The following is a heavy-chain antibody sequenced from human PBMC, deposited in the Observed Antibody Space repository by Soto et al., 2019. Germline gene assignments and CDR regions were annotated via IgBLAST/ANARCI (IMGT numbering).Heavy chain of an antibody. CDR3: ARGDCVGGTCYSLAGSFYYYMDV. CDR1: GFTFSNYW. Sequence: EVQPVESGGGLVQPGGSLRLSCAASGFTFSNYWMYWVRQAPGKGLVWVSRINSDGSVSSYADSVKGRLTISRDNVKNTLYLQMDSLRAEDTAVYYCARGDCVGGTCYSLAGSFYYYMDVWGKGTTVTVFS. CDR2: INSDGSVS. D-gene: IGHD2-15*01. J-gene: IGHJ6*03. V-gene: IGHV3-74*01.